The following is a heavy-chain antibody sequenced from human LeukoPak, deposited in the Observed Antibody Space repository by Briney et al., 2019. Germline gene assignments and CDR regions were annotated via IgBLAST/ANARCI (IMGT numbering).Heavy chain of an antibody. CDR3: ARMRTGSTEFFDN. Sequence: PSETLSRTCTVAGGSISNRDYFWGWIRQPPGKGLEWIGCMSYSGSSYYDPSLKSRVAISLATSRNLFSLNLKSVPAAVTAVYYCARMRTGSTEFFDNWGQGTLVTVSA. CDR1: GGSISNRDYF. V-gene: IGHV4-39*02. J-gene: IGHJ4*02. CDR2: MSYSGSS. D-gene: IGHD1-7*01.